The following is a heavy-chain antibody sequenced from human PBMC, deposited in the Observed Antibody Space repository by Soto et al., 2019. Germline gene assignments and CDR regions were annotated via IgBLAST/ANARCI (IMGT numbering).Heavy chain of an antibody. D-gene: IGHD5-18*01. CDR1: AGSISRYY. V-gene: IGHV4-59*01. Sequence: HVQLQESGPGLVKPSEPLSLTCSVSAGSISRYYWGWVRQSPGEGLEWIAHISYTVDASYNPSLKSRVTISLDTSKNQIALSLMSVTATDTAVYYCVGSLMSRAMESFDYWGQGTLVTVTS. CDR3: VGSLMSRAMESFDY. CDR2: ISYTVDA. J-gene: IGHJ4*02.